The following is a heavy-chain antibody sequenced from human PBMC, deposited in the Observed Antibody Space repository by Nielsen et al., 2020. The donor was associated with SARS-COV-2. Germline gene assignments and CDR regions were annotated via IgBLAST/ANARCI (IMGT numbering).Heavy chain of an antibody. J-gene: IGHJ3*02. CDR1: GFTFGDYA. Sequence: GESLKISCTASGFTFGDYAMSWFRQAPGKGLEWVGFIRSKAYGGTTEYAASVKGRFTISRDDSKNTLYLQMNSLKTEDTAVYYCTAGLIAAAGPDAFDIWGQGTMVTVSS. D-gene: IGHD6-13*01. CDR2: IRSKAYGGTT. V-gene: IGHV3-49*03. CDR3: TAGLIAAAGPDAFDI.